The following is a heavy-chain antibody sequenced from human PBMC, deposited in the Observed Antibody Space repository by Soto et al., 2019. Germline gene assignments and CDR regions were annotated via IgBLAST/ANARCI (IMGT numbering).Heavy chain of an antibody. V-gene: IGHV3-30-3*01. D-gene: IGHD2-21*01. CDR1: GFTFSSYS. CDR2: MSFDGNSK. CDR3: ARGRSVIDHDDFEY. J-gene: IGHJ4*02. Sequence: QVQLVESGGGVVQPGRSLRLSCAASGFTFSSYSRHWVRQAPGKGLEWVAAMSFDGNSKYFAYSVKGRFTISRDNSKNTLSLQMNSLGADDSAVYYCARGRSVIDHDDFEYWGQGTLVTVSS.